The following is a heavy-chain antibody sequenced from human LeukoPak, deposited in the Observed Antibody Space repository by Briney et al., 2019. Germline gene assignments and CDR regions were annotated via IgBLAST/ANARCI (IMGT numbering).Heavy chain of an antibody. J-gene: IGHJ4*02. Sequence: SETLSLTCTVSGGSISSYYWSWIRQPAGKGLEWIGRIYTSGSTNYNPSLTSRVTMSVDTSKNQFTLKLSSVTAADTAVYYCAREGVVRGVIHFDYWGQGTLVTVSS. V-gene: IGHV4-4*07. CDR2: IYTSGST. CDR3: AREGVVRGVIHFDY. D-gene: IGHD3-10*01. CDR1: GGSISSYY.